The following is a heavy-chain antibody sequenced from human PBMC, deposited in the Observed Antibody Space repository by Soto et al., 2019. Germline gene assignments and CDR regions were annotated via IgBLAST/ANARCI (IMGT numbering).Heavy chain of an antibody. CDR2: IYYSGST. J-gene: IGHJ6*03. CDR3: ARQDSDYDSYYYYYMDV. CDR1: GGSISSSSYY. D-gene: IGHD4-4*01. V-gene: IGHV4-39*01. Sequence: PSETLSLTCTVSGGSISSSSYYWGWIRQPPGKGLEWIGSIYYSGSTYYNPSLKSRVTISVDTSKNQFSLKLSSVTAADTDVYYCARQDSDYDSYYYYYMDVWGKGTTVTVSS.